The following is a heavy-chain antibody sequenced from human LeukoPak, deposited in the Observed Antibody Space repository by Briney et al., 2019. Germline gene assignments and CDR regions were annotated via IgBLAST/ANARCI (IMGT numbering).Heavy chain of an antibody. D-gene: IGHD2-15*01. J-gene: IGHJ1*01. CDR1: GGSFSGYY. CDR3: AREASYCSGGGCYGGYFQR. CDR2: ISHSGST. V-gene: IGHV4-34*01. Sequence: SETLSLTCAVYGGSFSGYYWSWIRQPPGKGLEWIGEISHSGSTDYNPSLKSRVTISVDTSKSQLSLRLSSVTAADTAVYYCAREASYCSGGGCYGGYFQRWGQGTLVTVSS.